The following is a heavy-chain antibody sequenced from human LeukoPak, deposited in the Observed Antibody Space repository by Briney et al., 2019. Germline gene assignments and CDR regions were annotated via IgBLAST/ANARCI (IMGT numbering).Heavy chain of an antibody. D-gene: IGHD3-10*01. Sequence: SETLSLTCTVSGGSISSYYWSWIRQPAGKGLEWIGRIYTSGSTNYNPSLKSRVTMSVDTSKNQFSLKLSSVTAADTAVYYCARYGSGSYYGYYYYYMDVWGKGTTVTVSS. CDR2: IYTSGST. J-gene: IGHJ6*03. CDR3: ARYGSGSYYGYYYYYMDV. V-gene: IGHV4-4*07. CDR1: GGSISSYY.